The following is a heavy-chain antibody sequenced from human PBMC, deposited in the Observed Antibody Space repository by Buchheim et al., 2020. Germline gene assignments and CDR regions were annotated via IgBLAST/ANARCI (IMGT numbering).Heavy chain of an antibody. J-gene: IGHJ4*02. CDR1: GFTFSTSS. D-gene: IGHD3-10*01. CDR3: ARVSDGTGTRPIDY. V-gene: IGHV3-21*01. Sequence: EVQVVESGGGLVKPGGSLRLSCAASGFTFSTSSMCWVRQAPGKGLEWVSFITSSGSHIYYADSVKGRFTISRDNAKNSLYLQMNSLRVEDTAVYYCARVSDGTGTRPIDYWGQGT. CDR2: ITSSGSHI.